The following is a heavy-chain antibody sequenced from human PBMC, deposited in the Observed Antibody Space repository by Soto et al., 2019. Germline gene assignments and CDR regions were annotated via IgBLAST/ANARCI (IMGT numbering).Heavy chain of an antibody. V-gene: IGHV1-8*01. J-gene: IGHJ6*03. CDR3: ARAVYYYGSGSFHYYYYYMDV. CDR2: MNPNSGNT. D-gene: IGHD3-10*01. Sequence: GASVKVSCKASGYTFTSYDINWVRQATGQRLEWMGWMNPNSGNTGYAQKFQGRVTMTRNTSISTAYMELSSLRSEDTAVYYCARAVYYYGSGSFHYYYYYMDVWGKGTTVTVS. CDR1: GYTFTSYD.